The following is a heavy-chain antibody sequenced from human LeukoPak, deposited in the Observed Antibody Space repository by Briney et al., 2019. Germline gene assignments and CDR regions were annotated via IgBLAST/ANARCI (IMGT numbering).Heavy chain of an antibody. V-gene: IGHV3-23*01. CDR1: GFTFSSYA. CDR2: ISGSGGST. J-gene: IGHJ4*02. CDR3: AKDSSGSDSHY. Sequence: GGSQRLSCAASGFTFSSYAMSWVRQAPGKGLEWVSAISGSGGSTYYADSVKGRFTISRDNSKNTLYLQMNSLRAEDTAVYYCAKDSSGSDSHYWGQGTLVIVSS. D-gene: IGHD6-19*01.